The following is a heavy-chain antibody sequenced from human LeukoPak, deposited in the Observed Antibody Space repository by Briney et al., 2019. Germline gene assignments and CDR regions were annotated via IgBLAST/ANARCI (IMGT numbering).Heavy chain of an antibody. J-gene: IGHJ5*02. CDR2: NKYDGSES. V-gene: IGHV3-74*01. CDR1: GFTLSGHW. Sequence: RTGGSLRLARAASGFTLSGHWMHWFRQPPGKGLAWVSRNKYDGSESYYADSVKGRFTISRDNAKNTLYLQMNSLRVEDTAVYYCAKSDWFDPWGQGTLVTVSS. CDR3: AKSDWFDP.